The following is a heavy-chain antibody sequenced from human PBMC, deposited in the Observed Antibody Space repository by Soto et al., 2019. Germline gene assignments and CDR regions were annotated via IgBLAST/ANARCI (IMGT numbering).Heavy chain of an antibody. D-gene: IGHD2-15*01. CDR2: FSSSGRTI. CDR1: GFIFSGYE. Sequence: PGGSLRLSCAASGFIFSGYEMNWVRQGPGKGLEWVSYFSSSGRTIKYADSVKGRFTISRDNAKNSLYLQMQSLRAEDTAVYYCARDAFDIYSKYGMNVWGQGTTVTVSS. CDR3: ARDAFDIYSKYGMNV. V-gene: IGHV3-48*03. J-gene: IGHJ6*01.